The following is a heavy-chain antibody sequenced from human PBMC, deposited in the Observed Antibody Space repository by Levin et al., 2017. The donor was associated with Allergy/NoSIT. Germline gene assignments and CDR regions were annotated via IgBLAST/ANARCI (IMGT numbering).Heavy chain of an antibody. CDR3: ARQQQFVLFDH. V-gene: IGHV5-51*01. CDR1: GYTFSDYW. Sequence: GESLKISCKISGYTFSDYWVAWVRQLPGQGLEWMGIIRPGDSNIKYSPSFEGQVTISADQSINTAYLQWSSLKASDTATCVCARQQQFVLFDHWGQGTLVTVSS. CDR2: IRPGDSNI. J-gene: IGHJ4*02. D-gene: IGHD6-6*01.